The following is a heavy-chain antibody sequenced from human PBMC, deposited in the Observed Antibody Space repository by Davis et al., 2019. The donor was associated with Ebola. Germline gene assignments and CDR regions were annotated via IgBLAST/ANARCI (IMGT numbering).Heavy chain of an antibody. D-gene: IGHD3-3*01. CDR2: IYYSGST. V-gene: IGHV4-61*01. CDR1: GGSLSSSSYY. CDR3: ARSNFWSGFDY. J-gene: IGHJ4*02. Sequence: SETLSLTCTVSGGSLSSSSYYWSWIRQPPGKGLEWIGYIYYSGSTNYNPSLKSRVTISVDTSKNQFSLKLSSVTAADTAVYYCARSNFWSGFDYWGQGTLVTVSS.